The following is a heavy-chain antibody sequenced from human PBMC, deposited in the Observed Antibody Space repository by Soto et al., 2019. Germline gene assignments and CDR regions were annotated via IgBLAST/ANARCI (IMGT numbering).Heavy chain of an antibody. D-gene: IGHD6-13*01. V-gene: IGHV1-18*01. CDR1: GYTFTSYG. CDR2: ISAYNGNT. Sequence: ASVKVSCKASGYTFTSYGISWVRQAPGQGLEWMGWISAYNGNTNYAQKLQGRVTMTTDTSTSTAYMELRSLRSDDTAVYYCAGGAVAAAGRYNWFDPWGQGTLGTVSS. J-gene: IGHJ5*02. CDR3: AGGAVAAAGRYNWFDP.